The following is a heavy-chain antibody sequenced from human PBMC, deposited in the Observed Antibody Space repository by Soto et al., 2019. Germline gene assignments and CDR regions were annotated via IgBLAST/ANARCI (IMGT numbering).Heavy chain of an antibody. CDR2: ISAYNGNT. CDR3: SRVGDRMIVVVNMDPDLDY. D-gene: IGHD3-22*01. CDR1: GYTFTSYG. J-gene: IGHJ4*02. V-gene: IGHV1-18*01. Sequence: ASVKVSCKASGYTFTSYGISWVRQAAGQGLDWMGWISAYNGNTNYAQKLQGRVTMTTDTSTSTAYMELRSLRSDDTAAYYCSRVGDRMIVVVNMDPDLDYWGQGTLVTVSS.